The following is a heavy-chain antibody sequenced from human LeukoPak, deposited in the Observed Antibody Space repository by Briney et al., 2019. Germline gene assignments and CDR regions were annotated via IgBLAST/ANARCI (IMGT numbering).Heavy chain of an antibody. J-gene: IGHJ3*02. CDR3: AKHPPRGPAMDYAFDI. CDR2: IGGRGGST. V-gene: IGHV3-23*01. Sequence: GGSLRLSCAASGFRFSDFTMTWVRQAPGKGPEWVSAIGGRGGSTYYADSVKGRFTISRDNSKNTLYLQMNSLRAEDTAVYYCAKHPPRGPAMDYAFDIWGQGTMVTVSS. CDR1: GFRFSDFT. D-gene: IGHD5-18*01.